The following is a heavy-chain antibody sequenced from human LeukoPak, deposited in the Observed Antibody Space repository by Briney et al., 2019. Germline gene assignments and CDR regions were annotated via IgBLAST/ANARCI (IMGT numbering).Heavy chain of an antibody. CDR2: IYYSGST. J-gene: IGHJ3*02. CDR3: ARDTLNYDSSGYYFDAFDI. D-gene: IGHD3-22*01. CDR1: GGSVSSGSYY. V-gene: IGHV4-61*01. Sequence: SETLSLTCTVSGGSVSSGSYYWSWIRQPPGKGLEWIGYIYYSGSTNYNPSLKSRVTISVDTSKNQFSLKLSSVTAADTAVYYCARDTLNYDSSGYYFDAFDIWGQGTMVTVSS.